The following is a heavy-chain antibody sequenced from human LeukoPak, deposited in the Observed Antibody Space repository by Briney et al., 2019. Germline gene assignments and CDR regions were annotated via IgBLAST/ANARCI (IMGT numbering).Heavy chain of an antibody. CDR3: SKAYCRSTTCNFDY. CDR1: GFTFDDYA. V-gene: IGHV3-9*01. Sequence: GGSLRLSCAASGFTFDDYAMHWVRQAPGKGLEWVSGISWNSGSIAYADSVKGRFTISRDNAKNSLYLQMNSLRAEDTALYYCSKAYCRSTTCNFDYWGQGTLVTVSS. CDR2: ISWNSGSI. J-gene: IGHJ4*02. D-gene: IGHD2-2*01.